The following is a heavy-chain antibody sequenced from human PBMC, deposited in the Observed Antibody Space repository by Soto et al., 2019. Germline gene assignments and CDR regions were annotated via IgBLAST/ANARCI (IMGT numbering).Heavy chain of an antibody. CDR1: GGTFSSYA. V-gene: IGHV1-69*13. D-gene: IGHD3-22*01. J-gene: IGHJ3*02. CDR2: IIPIFGTA. Sequence: ASVKVSCKASGGTFSSYAISWVRQAPGQGLEWMGGIIPIFGTANYAQKFQGRVTITADESTSTAYMELSSLRSEDTAVYYCARLLYYYDSSAQPRAFDIWGQGTMVTVSS. CDR3: ARLLYYYDSSAQPRAFDI.